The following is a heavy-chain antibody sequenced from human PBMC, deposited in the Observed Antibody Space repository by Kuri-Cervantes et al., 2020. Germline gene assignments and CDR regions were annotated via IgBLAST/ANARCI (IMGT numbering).Heavy chain of an antibody. D-gene: IGHD3-10*01. J-gene: IGHJ6*02. V-gene: IGHV3-9*01. CDR3: AKDMYYYGSGSLKPGWYYYYGMDV. CDR2: ISWNSGSI. Sequence: SLKISCAASGFTFDDYAMHWVRQAPGKGLEWVSGISWNSGSIGYADSVKGRFTISRDNAKNSLYLQMNSLRAEDTAVYYCAKDMYYYGSGSLKPGWYYYYGMDVWGQGTTVTVSS. CDR1: GFTFDDYA.